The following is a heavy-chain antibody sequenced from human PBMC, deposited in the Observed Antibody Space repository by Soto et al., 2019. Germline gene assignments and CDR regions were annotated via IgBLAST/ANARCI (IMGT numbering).Heavy chain of an antibody. Sequence: QVQLVQSGAEVRKPGASVKVSCEASGYTFTSYDIYWVRQATGQGLEWMGWMNPNTGNSGYAQQFQGRLTMTSDTSISTAHMRLSSLRSEDTAVHYCARRAETNGWNGFGADKYYFDFWGQGTLVTVSS. D-gene: IGHD1-1*01. CDR3: ARRAETNGWNGFGADKYYFDF. CDR1: GYTFTSYD. V-gene: IGHV1-8*01. CDR2: MNPNTGNS. J-gene: IGHJ4*02.